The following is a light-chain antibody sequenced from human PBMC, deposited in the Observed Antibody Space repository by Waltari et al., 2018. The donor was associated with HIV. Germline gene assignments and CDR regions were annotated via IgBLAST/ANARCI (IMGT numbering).Light chain of an antibody. J-gene: IGLJ1*01. CDR3: ASWDDGLSGHV. CDR1: NSNIRRNY. V-gene: IGLV1-47*01. Sequence: QSGLTQPPSLSGTPGQRLTIPCSGNNSNIRRNYVFWYRQVPGTAPSLRVDRNDQRPSGVGDRFSGSRSGASASLVIGGLRVEDEADYYCASWDDGLSGHVFGGGTTVSV. CDR2: RND.